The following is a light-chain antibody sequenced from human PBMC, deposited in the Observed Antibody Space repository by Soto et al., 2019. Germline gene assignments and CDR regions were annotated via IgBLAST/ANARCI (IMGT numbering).Light chain of an antibody. V-gene: IGLV2-14*01. CDR3: SSYTGSGTLI. CDR2: EVT. Sequence: QTVLTQPASVSGSPGQSITISCTGTSSDVGDYNFVSWYQQQPGKAPKLMVYEVTNRPSGVSYRFSGSKSGNTASLTISGLQAEDEADYFCSSYTGSGTLIFGGGTKLTVL. CDR1: SSDVGDYNF. J-gene: IGLJ2*01.